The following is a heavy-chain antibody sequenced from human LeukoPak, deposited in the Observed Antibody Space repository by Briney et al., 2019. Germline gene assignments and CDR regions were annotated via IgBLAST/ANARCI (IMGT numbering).Heavy chain of an antibody. CDR3: ARDADIAAPPSGNYYDY. CDR1: GYTFTSYG. CDR2: ISAYNGNT. J-gene: IGHJ4*02. D-gene: IGHD6-6*01. V-gene: IGHV1-18*01. Sequence: ASVKVSCKASGYTFTSYGISWVRQAPGQGLEWMGWISAYNGNTNYAQKLQGRVTMTTDTSTSTAYMELSSLRSEDTAVYYCARDADIAAPPSGNYYDYWGRGTLVTVSS.